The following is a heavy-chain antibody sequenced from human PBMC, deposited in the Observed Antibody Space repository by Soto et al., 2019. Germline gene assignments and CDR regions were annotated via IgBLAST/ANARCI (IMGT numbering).Heavy chain of an antibody. CDR2: IYYSGST. CDR1: GGPISSYY. D-gene: IGHD2-8*01. Sequence: SETLSLTCTVSGGPISSYYWSWIRQPPGKGLEWIGYIYYSGSTNYNPSLKSRVTISVDTSKNQFSLKLSSVTAADTAVYYCAGARMEVLSARSYAFDIWGQGTMVTVSS. CDR3: AGARMEVLSARSYAFDI. J-gene: IGHJ3*02. V-gene: IGHV4-59*01.